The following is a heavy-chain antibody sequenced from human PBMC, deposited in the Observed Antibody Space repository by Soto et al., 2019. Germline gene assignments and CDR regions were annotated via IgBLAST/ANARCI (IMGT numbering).Heavy chain of an antibody. CDR1: GFTFSSYG. D-gene: IGHD5-18*01. Sequence: QVRLVESGGGVVQPGRSLRLSCAASGFTFSSYGMHWVRQAPGKGLEWVAVIWYDGSNKYYADSVKGRFTISRDNSKNTLYLQMNSLRAEDTAVYYCARDGGYSYGYFDYWGQGTLVTVSS. V-gene: IGHV3-33*01. CDR3: ARDGGYSYGYFDY. CDR2: IWYDGSNK. J-gene: IGHJ4*02.